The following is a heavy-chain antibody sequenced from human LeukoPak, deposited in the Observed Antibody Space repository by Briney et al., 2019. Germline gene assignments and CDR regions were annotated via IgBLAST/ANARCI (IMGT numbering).Heavy chain of an antibody. V-gene: IGHV3-11*01. J-gene: IGHJ5*02. D-gene: IGHD3-10*01. CDR2: ISSNGRTI. Sequence: PGGSLRLSCAASKYTFRDYYMSWVRQAPGKGLEWIAYISSNGRTIYYADSVRGRFTISRDNDKSSMYLLMNSLRVDDTAVYYCVRDRPRVRGWFDPWGQGTLVTVSS. CDR3: VRDRPRVRGWFDP. CDR1: KYTFRDYY.